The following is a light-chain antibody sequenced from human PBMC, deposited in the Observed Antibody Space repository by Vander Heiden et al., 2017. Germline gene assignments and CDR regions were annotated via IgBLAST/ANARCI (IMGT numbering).Light chain of an antibody. J-gene: IGKJ4*01. CDR1: QGLSNL. V-gene: IGKV1-8*01. Sequence: AIRMTQSPSSFSASTGDRVTITCRASQGLSNLLAWYQQKPGKAPKLLIYGASTLESGVSSRFSGSGSGTDFTLTITYLQSEDYATYYCQQEDSSPITFGGGTKVEIK. CDR3: QQEDSSPIT. CDR2: GAS.